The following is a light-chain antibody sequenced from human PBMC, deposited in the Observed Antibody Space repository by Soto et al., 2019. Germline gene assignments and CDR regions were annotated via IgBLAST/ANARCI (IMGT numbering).Light chain of an antibody. V-gene: IGKV1-9*01. CDR2: DAS. CDR1: QDIRNY. Sequence: IQLTQSPASLSASVVDRVTVTFLASQDIRNYLAWYQQKPGKAPKLLICDASTLYSGVPSRFSGSGSGTDFTLTISGLQPEDFAAYYCQQLRSYPSTFGGGTKVDIK. CDR3: QQLRSYPST. J-gene: IGKJ4*01.